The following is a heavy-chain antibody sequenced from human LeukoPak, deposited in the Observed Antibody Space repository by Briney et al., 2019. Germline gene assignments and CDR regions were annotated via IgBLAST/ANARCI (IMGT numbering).Heavy chain of an antibody. CDR1: GGSISSYY. CDR3: ARNTLQTVAGNEEYYFDY. V-gene: IGHV4-4*07. D-gene: IGHD6-19*01. Sequence: SETLSLTCTFSGGSISSYYWSWIRQPAGKGLEWIGRIYTSGSTNYNPSLKSRVTMSVDTSKNQFSLKLSSVTAADTAVYYCARNTLQTVAGNEEYYFDYWGQGTLVTVSS. CDR2: IYTSGST. J-gene: IGHJ4*02.